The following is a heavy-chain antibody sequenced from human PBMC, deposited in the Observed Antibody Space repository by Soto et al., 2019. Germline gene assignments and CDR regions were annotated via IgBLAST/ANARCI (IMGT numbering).Heavy chain of an antibody. Sequence: GGSLRLSCAASGFTFSSYAMSWVRQAPGKGLEWVSAISGSGGSNYYADSLKGRFTISRDNSKNTPYLQMNSLRAEDTAVYYCAKGTVLWFGDGYMDVWGKGTTVTVSS. J-gene: IGHJ6*03. CDR3: AKGTVLWFGDGYMDV. CDR1: GFTFSSYA. CDR2: ISGSGGSN. D-gene: IGHD3-10*01. V-gene: IGHV3-23*01.